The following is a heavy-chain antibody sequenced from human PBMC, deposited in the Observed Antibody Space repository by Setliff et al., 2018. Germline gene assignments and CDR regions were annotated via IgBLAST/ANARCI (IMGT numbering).Heavy chain of an antibody. J-gene: IGHJ6*04. D-gene: IGHD3-22*01. CDR2: IFYGGST. V-gene: IGHV4-39*07. CDR3: AREVGYYDSSGYPDV. Sequence: SETLSLTCTVSGASISSSSYYWAWIRQPPGRGLELIGSIFYGGSTYYNPSLKSRVTISVDTSKNQFSLKLSSVTAADTAVYYCAREVGYYDSSGYPDVWGKGTTVTVSS. CDR1: GASISSSSYY.